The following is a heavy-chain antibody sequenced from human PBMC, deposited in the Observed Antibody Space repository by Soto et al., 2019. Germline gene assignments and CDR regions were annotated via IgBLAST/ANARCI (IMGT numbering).Heavy chain of an antibody. CDR1: GFTFSSYA. D-gene: IGHD2-15*01. V-gene: IGHV3-23*01. J-gene: IGHJ6*02. CDR3: AKDMVAATYYYYYGMDV. CDR2: ISGSGGST. Sequence: EVQLLESGGGLVQPGGSLRLSCAASGFTFSSYAMSWVRQAPRKRLEWVSAISGSGGSTYYADSVKGRFTISRDNSKNTLYLQMNSLRAEDTAVYYCAKDMVAATYYYYYGMDVWGQGTTVTVSS.